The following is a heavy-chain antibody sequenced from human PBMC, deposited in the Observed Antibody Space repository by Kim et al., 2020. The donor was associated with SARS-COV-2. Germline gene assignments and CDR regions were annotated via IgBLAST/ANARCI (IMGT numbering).Heavy chain of an antibody. CDR1: GYTFNNYG. CDR3: AREGAFLFAF. Sequence: ASVKVSCTASGYTFNNYGVTWVRQAPGQGLEWMGWISAYHGNKHYAQKFQGRVTMTTDTSTSTAYMELRNLTSDDTAVYYCAREGAFLFAFWGHGTLVSV. D-gene: IGHD1-26*01. V-gene: IGHV1-18*01. CDR2: ISAYHGNK. J-gene: IGHJ2*01.